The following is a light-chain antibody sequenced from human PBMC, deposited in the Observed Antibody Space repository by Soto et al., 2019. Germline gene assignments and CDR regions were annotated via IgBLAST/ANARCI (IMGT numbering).Light chain of an antibody. CDR1: QRLSASD. V-gene: IGKV3-20*01. Sequence: EIVLTQSPGTLSLSLGQRATLTCWSSQRLSASDIAWYQQKPGQAPRLLIYGASSRATGIPDRFSGSGSGTDFTLTISRLEPEDFAVYYCQQYGSSPYTFGQGTRLEIK. CDR3: QQYGSSPYT. CDR2: GAS. J-gene: IGKJ2*01.